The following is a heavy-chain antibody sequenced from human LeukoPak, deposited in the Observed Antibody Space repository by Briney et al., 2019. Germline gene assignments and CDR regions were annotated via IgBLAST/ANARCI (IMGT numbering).Heavy chain of an antibody. Sequence: SETLSLTCTVSGGSISSYHWNWIRQPPGKGLEWIGYIYYSGSTNYNPSLKSRLTISVDTSKNQFSLKLSSVTAADTAVYYCARSSGAHFDYWGQGTLVTVSS. J-gene: IGHJ4*02. CDR2: IYYSGST. CDR1: GGSISSYH. CDR3: ARSSGAHFDY. D-gene: IGHD1-26*01. V-gene: IGHV4-59*01.